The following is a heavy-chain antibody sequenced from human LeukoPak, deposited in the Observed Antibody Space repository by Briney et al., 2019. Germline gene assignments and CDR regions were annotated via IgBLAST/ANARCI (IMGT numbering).Heavy chain of an antibody. Sequence: SETLSLTCAVSGYSISSGYCWGWIRQPPGKGLEWIGSIYHSGSTYYNPSLKSRVTISVDTSKNQFSLKLSSVTAADTAVYYCARLEGPTGGYFDYWGQGTLVTVSS. CDR2: IYHSGST. CDR1: GYSISSGYC. CDR3: ARLEGPTGGYFDY. V-gene: IGHV4-38-2*01. J-gene: IGHJ4*02. D-gene: IGHD7-27*01.